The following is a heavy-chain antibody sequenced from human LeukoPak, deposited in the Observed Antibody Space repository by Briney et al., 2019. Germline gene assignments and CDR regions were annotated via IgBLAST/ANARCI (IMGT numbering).Heavy chain of an antibody. J-gene: IGHJ4*02. D-gene: IGHD6-13*01. CDR1: GFTFSSYS. Sequence: PGGSLRLSCAASGFTFSSYSMNWVRQAPGKGLEWVSSISSSSSYTYYADSVKGRFTISRDNAKNSLYLQMNSLRAEDTAVYYCARYSSSWYTPKNYFDYWGQGTLVTVSS. CDR3: ARYSSSWYTPKNYFDY. V-gene: IGHV3-21*01. CDR2: ISSSSSYT.